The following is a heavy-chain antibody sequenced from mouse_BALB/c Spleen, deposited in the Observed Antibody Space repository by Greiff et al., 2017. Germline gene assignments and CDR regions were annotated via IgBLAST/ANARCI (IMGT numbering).Heavy chain of an antibody. J-gene: IGHJ4*01. V-gene: IGHV5-12-2*01. Sequence: DVMLVESGGGLVQPGGSLKLSCAASGFTFSSYTMSWVRQTPEKRLEWVAYISNGGGSTYYPDTVKGRFTISRDNAKNTLYLQMSSLKSEDTAMYYCARQGARATWGYAMDYWGQGTSVTVSS. CDR2: ISNGGGST. D-gene: IGHD3-1*01. CDR3: ARQGARATWGYAMDY. CDR1: GFTFSSYT.